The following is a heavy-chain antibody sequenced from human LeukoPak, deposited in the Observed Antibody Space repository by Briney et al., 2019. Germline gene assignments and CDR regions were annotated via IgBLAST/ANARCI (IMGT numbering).Heavy chain of an antibody. CDR1: GYTFSSYD. Sequence: ASVKVSCKASGYTFSSYDINWVRQATGQGLEWMGWMNPNSGNTGYAQKFQGRVTMTRSASINTAYMELSSLTSDDTAVYYCARSSVGARRRIDYWGQGTLVTVSS. J-gene: IGHJ4*02. V-gene: IGHV1-8*01. CDR2: MNPNSGNT. D-gene: IGHD1-26*01. CDR3: ARSSVGARRRIDY.